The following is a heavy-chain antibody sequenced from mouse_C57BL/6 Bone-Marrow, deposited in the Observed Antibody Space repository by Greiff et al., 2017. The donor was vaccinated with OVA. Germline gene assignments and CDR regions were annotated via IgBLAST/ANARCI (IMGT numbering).Heavy chain of an antibody. V-gene: IGHV1-64*01. CDR2: IHPNSGST. CDR3: ARCFYYGSSLFAY. D-gene: IGHD1-1*01. Sequence: VQLQQPGAELVKPGASVKLSCKASGYTFTSYWMHWVKQRPGQGLEWIGMIHPNSGSTNYNEKFKSKATLTVDKSSSTAYMQLSSLTSEDSAVYYCARCFYYGSSLFAYWGQGTLVTVSA. CDR1: GYTFTSYW. J-gene: IGHJ3*01.